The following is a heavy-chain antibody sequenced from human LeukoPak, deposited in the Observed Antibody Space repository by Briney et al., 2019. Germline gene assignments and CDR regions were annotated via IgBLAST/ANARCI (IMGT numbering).Heavy chain of an antibody. CDR2: IYHSGST. V-gene: IGHV4-30-2*01. J-gene: IGHJ3*02. CDR3: ARDRITMIVVVPWAFDI. D-gene: IGHD3-22*01. Sequence: PSETLSLTCAVSGGSISSGGYSWSWIRQPPGKGLEWIGYIYHSGSTNYNPSLKSRVTISVDTSKNQFSLKLSSVTAADTAVYYCARDRITMIVVVPWAFDIWGQGTMVTVSS. CDR1: GGSISSGGYS.